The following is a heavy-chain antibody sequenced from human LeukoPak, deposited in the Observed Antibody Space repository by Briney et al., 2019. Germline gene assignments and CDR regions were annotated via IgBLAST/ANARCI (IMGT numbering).Heavy chain of an antibody. V-gene: IGHV3-21*01. CDR3: ARDLSPRPFDF. Sequence: GGSLRLSCAASGFTFSSYSMNWVRQAPGRGLEWVSFISSSSDYIYYADSVKGRITISRDDANNSLFLQMNSLRAEDTVVYYCARDLSPRPFDFWGQGTLVTVSS. CDR2: ISSSSDYI. CDR1: GFTFSSYS. J-gene: IGHJ4*02.